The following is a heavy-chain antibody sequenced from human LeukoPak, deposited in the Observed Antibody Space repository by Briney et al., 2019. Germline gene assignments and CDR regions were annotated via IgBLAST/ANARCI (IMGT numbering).Heavy chain of an antibody. J-gene: IGHJ4*02. V-gene: IGHV1-18*01. D-gene: IGHD3-22*01. CDR2: ISAYNGNT. CDR3: ASSYYDSSGYYYPRYFDY. Sequence: GASVKVSCKASGYTFTSYGISRVRQAPGQGLEWMGWISAYNGNTNYAQKLQGRVTMTTDTSTSTAYMELRSLRSDDTAVYYCASSYYDSSGYYYPRYFDYWGQGTLVTVSS. CDR1: GYTFTSYG.